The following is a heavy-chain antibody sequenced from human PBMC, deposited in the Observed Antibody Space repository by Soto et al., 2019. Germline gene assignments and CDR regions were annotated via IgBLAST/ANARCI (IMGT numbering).Heavy chain of an antibody. J-gene: IGHJ6*03. V-gene: IGHV3-23*01. D-gene: IGHD3-10*01. CDR1: GFTFSSYA. CDR3: AKGRITMVRGVIQAASYYYYYYMDV. CDR2: ISGSGGST. Sequence: GGSLRLSCAASGFTFSSYAMSWVRQAPGKGLEWVSAISGSGGSTYYADSVKGRFTISRDNSKNTLYLQMNSLRAEDTAVYYCAKGRITMVRGVIQAASYYYYYYMDVWGKGTTVTRLL.